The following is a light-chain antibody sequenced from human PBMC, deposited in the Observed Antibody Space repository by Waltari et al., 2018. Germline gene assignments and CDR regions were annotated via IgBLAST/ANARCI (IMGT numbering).Light chain of an antibody. CDR1: QSVSSN. Sequence: EIVMPKSAATLSVYPGERATLSCSASQSVSSNLAWYQQKPGQAPSLLIYVASTRASGTPARFSGSGSGTEFTLTISILQSEDVAVYYCQQDNNWPPKLTFGGGTKVEIK. J-gene: IGKJ4*01. CDR3: QQDNNWPPKLT. CDR2: VAS. V-gene: IGKV3-15*01.